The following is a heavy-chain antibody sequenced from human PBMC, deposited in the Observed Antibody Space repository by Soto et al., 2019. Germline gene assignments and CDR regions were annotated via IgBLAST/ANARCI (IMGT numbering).Heavy chain of an antibody. V-gene: IGHV3-74*01. CDR3: ARSTVTTWGYYYYGMDV. Sequence: GGSLRLSCAASGFTFSSYWMHWVRQAPGKGLVWVSRINSDGSSTSYADSVKGRFTISRDNAKNTLYPQMNSLRAEDTAVYYCARSTVTTWGYYYYGMDVWGQGTTVTVSS. CDR1: GFTFSSYW. CDR2: INSDGSST. J-gene: IGHJ6*02. D-gene: IGHD4-17*01.